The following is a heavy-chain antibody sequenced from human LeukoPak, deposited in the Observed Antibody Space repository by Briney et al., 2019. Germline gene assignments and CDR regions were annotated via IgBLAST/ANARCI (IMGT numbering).Heavy chain of an antibody. Sequence: ASVKVSCKVSGYTPNELSIHWVRLAPGKRLEWMGGFDPEDGETIYAQKFQGRVTMTEDTSTYTANMELSSLRSDDTAVYYCATGGTYYYANTSYHTFDYWGQGNLLTASS. CDR2: FDPEDGET. D-gene: IGHD3-22*01. J-gene: IGHJ4*02. CDR1: GYTPNELS. V-gene: IGHV1-24*01. CDR3: ATGGTYYYANTSYHTFDY.